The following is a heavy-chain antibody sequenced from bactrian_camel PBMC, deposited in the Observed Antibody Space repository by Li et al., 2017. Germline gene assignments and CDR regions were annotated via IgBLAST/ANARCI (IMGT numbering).Heavy chain of an antibody. Sequence: HVQLVESGGGSVQAGETLRLSCTVPGFTFDVPDMAWYRQPPGNECELVSEIRSDGNTYYSDSVKGRFTISRDNARNTVYLQMNSLKPEDTAVYYCMRNPFIGDSIWGQGTQVTVS. CDR1: GFTFDVPD. CDR3: MRNPFIGDSI. CDR2: IRSDGNT. J-gene: IGHJ4*01. V-gene: IGHV3S55*01. D-gene: IGHD1*01.